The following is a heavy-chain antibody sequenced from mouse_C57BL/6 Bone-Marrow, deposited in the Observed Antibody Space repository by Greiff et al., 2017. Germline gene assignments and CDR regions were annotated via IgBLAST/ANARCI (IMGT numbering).Heavy chain of an antibody. Sequence: EVQGVESGGDLVKPGASLKLSCAASGFTFSSYGMSWVRQIPDKRLEWVANISSGGSYTYYPDSVKGRFTIAKNNAKNTLYLQMSSLKAEDTAMYYCKKLSYYLDYWGQGTTLTVSS. CDR2: ISSGGSYT. CDR1: GFTFSSYG. D-gene: IGHD6-2*01. V-gene: IGHV5-6*01. CDR3: KKLSYYLDY. J-gene: IGHJ2*01.